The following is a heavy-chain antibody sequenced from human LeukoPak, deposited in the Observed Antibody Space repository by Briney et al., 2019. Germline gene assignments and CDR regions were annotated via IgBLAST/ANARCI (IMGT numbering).Heavy chain of an antibody. D-gene: IGHD3-22*01. CDR1: GFTFSSYG. Sequence: GGSLRLSCAASGFTFSSYGMHWVRQAPGKGLEWVAFIRYDGSNKYYADSVKGRFTISRDNSKNTLYLQMNSLRAEDTAVYYCAKEGHYYDSSGYYYFDYWGQGTLVTVS. CDR3: AKEGHYYDSSGYYYFDY. J-gene: IGHJ4*02. V-gene: IGHV3-30*02. CDR2: IRYDGSNK.